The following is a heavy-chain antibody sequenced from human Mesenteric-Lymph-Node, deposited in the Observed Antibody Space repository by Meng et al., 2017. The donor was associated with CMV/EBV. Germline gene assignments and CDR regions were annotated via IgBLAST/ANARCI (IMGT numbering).Heavy chain of an antibody. CDR1: GFTFSSYW. CDR3: ARVYIAADLDY. D-gene: IGHD6-6*01. J-gene: IGHJ4*02. Sequence: GGSLRLSCAASGFTFSSYWMTWVRQAPGKGLEWVANIKQDGSEKYYVDSVRGRFTISRDNAKNSLYLQMNSLRAEDTAVYYCARVYIAADLDYWGQGTLVTVSS. V-gene: IGHV3-7*01. CDR2: IKQDGSEK.